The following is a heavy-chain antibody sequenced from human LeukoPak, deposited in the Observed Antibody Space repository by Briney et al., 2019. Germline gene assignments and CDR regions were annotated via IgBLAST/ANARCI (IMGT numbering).Heavy chain of an antibody. J-gene: IGHJ6*03. V-gene: IGHV4-61*02. D-gene: IGHD2-2*01. CDR1: GGSISSGSYY. Sequence: SETLSPTCTVSGGSISSGSYYWSWIRQPAGKGLEWIGRIYTSGSTNYNPSHKSRVTISVDTSKNQFSLKLSSVTAADTAVYYCAREDRVVVVPAATWGYYYYMDVWGKGTTVTVSS. CDR3: AREDRVVVVPAATWGYYYYMDV. CDR2: IYTSGST.